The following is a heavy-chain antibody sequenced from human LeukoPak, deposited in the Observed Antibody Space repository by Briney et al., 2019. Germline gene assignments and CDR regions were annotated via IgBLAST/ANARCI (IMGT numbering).Heavy chain of an antibody. CDR2: IKQDGSEK. CDR1: GFTFSGYW. Sequence: PGGSLRLSCAASGFTFSGYWMSWVRQAPGKGLEWVANIKQDGSEKYYVDSVKGRFTISRDNAKNSLYLQMNSLRAEDTAVYYCAKDISYYDSSGYPGSYWGQGTLVTVSS. CDR3: AKDISYYDSSGYPGSY. V-gene: IGHV3-7*01. J-gene: IGHJ4*02. D-gene: IGHD3-22*01.